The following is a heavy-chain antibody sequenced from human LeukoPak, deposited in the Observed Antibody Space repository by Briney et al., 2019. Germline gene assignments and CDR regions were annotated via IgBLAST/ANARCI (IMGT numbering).Heavy chain of an antibody. CDR3: ARGAFWSGYYLFDY. V-gene: IGHV4-30-4*01. D-gene: IGHD3-3*01. J-gene: IGHJ4*02. CDR1: GGSISSGDYY. CDR2: IYYSRST. Sequence: SQTLSLTCTVSGGSISSGDYYWSWLRQPPGKGLEWIGYIYYSRSTYYNPSRKSRVTISVDTSKNQFSLKLSSVTAADTAVYYCARGAFWSGYYLFDYWGQGTLVTVSS.